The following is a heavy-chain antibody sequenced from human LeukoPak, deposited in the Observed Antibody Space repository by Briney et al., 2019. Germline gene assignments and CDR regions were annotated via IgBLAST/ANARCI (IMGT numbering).Heavy chain of an antibody. CDR2: INHSGST. CDR3: ARGPRGYSNSWSYYYYMDV. Sequence: SETLSLTCAVYGGSFSGYYWSWIRQPPGKGLEWIGEINHSGSTNYNPSLKSRVTISVDTSKNQFSLNLSSVTAADTAVYYCARGPRGYSNSWSYYYYMDVWGKGTTVTVSS. CDR1: GGSFSGYY. D-gene: IGHD6-13*01. J-gene: IGHJ6*03. V-gene: IGHV4-34*01.